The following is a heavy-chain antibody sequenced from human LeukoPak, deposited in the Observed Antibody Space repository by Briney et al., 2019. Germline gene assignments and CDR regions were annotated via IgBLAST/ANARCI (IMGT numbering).Heavy chain of an antibody. D-gene: IGHD4-17*01. V-gene: IGHV4-59*01. CDR1: AGSITNYD. J-gene: IGHJ4*02. Sequence: PSETLSLTCTVSAGSITNYDWSWVRQPPGKGMEFLGHVHYSGTAYYNPSLKSRVTISIDTSKKHFFLKLKSVTAAYTAVYYCARGYGDFRVEGRYFHFWGQGTLVTVSS. CDR3: ARGYGDFRVEGRYFHF. CDR2: VHYSGTA.